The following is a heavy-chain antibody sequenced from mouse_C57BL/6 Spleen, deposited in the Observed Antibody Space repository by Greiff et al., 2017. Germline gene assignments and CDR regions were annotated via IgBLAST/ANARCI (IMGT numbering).Heavy chain of an antibody. Sequence: QVQLQQSGAELAKPGASVKLSCKASGYTFTSYWMHWVKQRPGQGLEWIGYINPSSGYNKYNQKFKDKATFTADKSSSTAYMQLNSLTDEDSAVYYCARWGNYYEGYWDFGVWGTGATGT. V-gene: IGHV1-7*01. CDR1: GYTFTSYW. J-gene: IGHJ1*03. CDR2: INPSSGYN. D-gene: IGHD1-1*01. CDR3: ARWGNYYEGYWDFGV.